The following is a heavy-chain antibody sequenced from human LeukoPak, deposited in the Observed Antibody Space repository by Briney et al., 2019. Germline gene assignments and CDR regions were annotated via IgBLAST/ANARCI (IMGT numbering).Heavy chain of an antibody. CDR2: ISSSSSTI. V-gene: IGHV3-48*01. D-gene: IGHD2-15*01. J-gene: IGHJ6*03. CDR3: ASWPERYCSGGSCYPGNYYYYMDV. CDR1: GFTFSSYS. Sequence: GGSLRLSCAASGFTFSSYSMNWVRQAPGKGLEWVSCISSSSSTIYYADSVKGRFTISRDNAKNSLYLQMNSLRAEDTAVYYCASWPERYCSGGSCYPGNYYYYMDVWGKGTTVTVSS.